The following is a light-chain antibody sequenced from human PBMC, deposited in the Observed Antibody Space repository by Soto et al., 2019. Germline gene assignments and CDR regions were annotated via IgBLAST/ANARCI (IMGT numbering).Light chain of an antibody. J-gene: IGKJ4*01. CDR2: DAS. V-gene: IGKV3-11*01. Sequence: EIVMTQSPATLSVSPGERATLSCRASQTVGSSLAWYQQKPGQAPRLLIYDASNRATGIPARFSGSGSGTDFTLTISSLEPEDFAVYYCQQRSSLTFGGGTKVDI. CDR3: QQRSSLT. CDR1: QTVGSS.